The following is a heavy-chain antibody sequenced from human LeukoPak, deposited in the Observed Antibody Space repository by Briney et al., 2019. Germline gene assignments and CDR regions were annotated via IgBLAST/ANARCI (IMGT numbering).Heavy chain of an antibody. CDR3: ARYDDYGGTFFDY. D-gene: IGHD4-23*01. Sequence: SETLSLTCTVSGGSISSGGYYWSWVRQHPGKGLEWIGYIYYSGSTYYNPSLKSRVTISVDTSKNQFSLKLSSVTAADTAVYYCARYDDYGGTFFDYWGQGTLVTVSS. V-gene: IGHV4-31*03. CDR1: GGSISSGGYY. J-gene: IGHJ4*02. CDR2: IYYSGST.